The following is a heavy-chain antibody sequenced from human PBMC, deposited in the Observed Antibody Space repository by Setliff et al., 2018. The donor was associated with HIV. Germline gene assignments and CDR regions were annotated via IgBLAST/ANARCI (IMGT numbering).Heavy chain of an antibody. D-gene: IGHD3-10*01. CDR2: FYTSGST. CDR3: ARGGGRVVRGLIGMYYFDY. Sequence: SETLSLTCTVSGGSIRNEDYFWSWIRQPAGKGLEWIGRFYTSGSTNYNPPFKSRVTISEGTSENQFSRKLTSATAADTAFNYCARGGGRVVRGLIGMYYFDYWGQGILVTVSS. CDR1: GGSIRNEDYF. V-gene: IGHV4-61*02. J-gene: IGHJ4*02.